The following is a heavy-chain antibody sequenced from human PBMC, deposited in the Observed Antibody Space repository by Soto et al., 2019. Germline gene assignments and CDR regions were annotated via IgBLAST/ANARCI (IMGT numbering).Heavy chain of an antibody. D-gene: IGHD4-17*01. J-gene: IGHJ4*02. Sequence: SETLSLTCTVSGGSISSSSYYWGWIRQPPGKGLEWIGSIYYSGSTYYNPSLKSRVTISVDTSKNQFSLKLSSVTAADTAVYYCARLGVHNDYGDYANYFDYWGQGTLVTVSS. CDR1: GGSISSSSYY. V-gene: IGHV4-39*01. CDR2: IYYSGST. CDR3: ARLGVHNDYGDYANYFDY.